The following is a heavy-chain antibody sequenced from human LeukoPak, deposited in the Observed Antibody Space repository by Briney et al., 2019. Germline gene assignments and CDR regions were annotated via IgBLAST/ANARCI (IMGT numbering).Heavy chain of an antibody. Sequence: SETLSLTCAVYGGSFSGYYWGWIRQPPGKGLEWIGSIYYSGSTYYNPSLKSRVTISVDTSKNQFSLKLSSVTAADTAVYYCARESGYDYYYVWGSYLNYFDYWGQGTLVTVSS. CDR1: GGSFSGYY. D-gene: IGHD3-16*01. J-gene: IGHJ4*02. V-gene: IGHV4-34*01. CDR2: IYYSGST. CDR3: ARESGYDYYYVWGSYLNYFDY.